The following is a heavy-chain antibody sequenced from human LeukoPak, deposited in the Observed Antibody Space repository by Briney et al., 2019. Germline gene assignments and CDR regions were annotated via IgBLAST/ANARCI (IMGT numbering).Heavy chain of an antibody. V-gene: IGHV1-46*01. CDR2: INPSGGST. D-gene: IGHD1-26*01. J-gene: IGHJ5*02. CDR3: ARGGFGLGVGSTKGLNWFDP. Sequence: GASVKVSCKASGYTFTSYYMHWVRQAPGQGLEWMGIINPSGGSTSYAQKFQGRVTMTRDTSTSTVYMELSSLRSEETAVYYCARGGFGLGVGSTKGLNWFDPWGQGTLVTVSS. CDR1: GYTFTSYY.